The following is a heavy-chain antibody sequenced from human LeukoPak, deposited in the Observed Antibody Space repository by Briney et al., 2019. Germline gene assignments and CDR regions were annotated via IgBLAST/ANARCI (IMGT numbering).Heavy chain of an antibody. CDR3: ASRVATIGYNWFDP. V-gene: IGHV1-8*01. Sequence: ASVKVSCKASGYTFTSYDINWVRQATGQGLEWMGWMNPNSGNTGYAQKSQGRVTMTRNTSISTAYMELSSLRSEDTAVYYCASRVATIGYNWFDPWGQGTLVTVSS. CDR1: GYTFTSYD. J-gene: IGHJ5*02. D-gene: IGHD5-12*01. CDR2: MNPNSGNT.